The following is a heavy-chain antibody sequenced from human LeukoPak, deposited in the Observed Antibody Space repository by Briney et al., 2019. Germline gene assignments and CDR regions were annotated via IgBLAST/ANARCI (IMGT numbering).Heavy chain of an antibody. J-gene: IGHJ4*02. CDR2: INWIGGST. CDR1: GFTFDDYG. Sequence: GGSLRLSCAASGFTFDDYGMSWVRQAPGKGLEWVSGINWIGGSTGYADSVKGRFTISRDKAKNSLYVQMNSLRAEDTALYYCAMYRGYSYGYFDYWGQGTLVTVSS. CDR3: AMYRGYSYGYFDY. V-gene: IGHV3-20*04. D-gene: IGHD5-18*01.